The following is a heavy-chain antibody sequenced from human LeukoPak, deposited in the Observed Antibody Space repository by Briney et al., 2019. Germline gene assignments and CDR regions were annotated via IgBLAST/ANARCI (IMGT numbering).Heavy chain of an antibody. CDR3: ARRWGDRGAYPDLPY. Sequence: GESLKISCKRSGYSFASNWISWARQMPGKGLEWMGRIDPSDSYTNYSPSFQGHVTISADKSISTAYLQWSSLKASDTAMYYCARRWGDRGAYPDLPYWGQGTLVTVSS. CDR1: GYSFASNW. CDR2: IDPSDSYT. J-gene: IGHJ4*02. D-gene: IGHD3-22*01. V-gene: IGHV5-10-1*01.